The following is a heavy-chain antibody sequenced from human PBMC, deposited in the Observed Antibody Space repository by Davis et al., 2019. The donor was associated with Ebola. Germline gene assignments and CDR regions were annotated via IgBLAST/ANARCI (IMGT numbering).Heavy chain of an antibody. V-gene: IGHV3-23*01. CDR2: FGTGGDT. J-gene: IGHJ3*02. D-gene: IGHD2/OR15-2a*01. CDR3: VKDSSNIWFDI. Sequence: PGGSLRLSCETSGFIFRNYVMSWVRQAPGKGLEWVSTFGTGGDTYYAVSVKGRFAISRDNSRGTLYLQMNSLRVEDSAIYYCVKDSSNIWFDIWGQGTLVTVSS. CDR1: GFIFRNYV.